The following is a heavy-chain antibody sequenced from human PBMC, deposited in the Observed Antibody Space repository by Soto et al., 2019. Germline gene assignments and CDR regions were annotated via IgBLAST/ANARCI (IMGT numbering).Heavy chain of an antibody. D-gene: IGHD6-6*01. CDR1: GFTFSSYG. V-gene: IGHV3-30*18. Sequence: QVQLVESGGGVVQPGRSPRLSCAASGFTFSSYGMHWVRQAPGKGLEWVAVISYDGSNKYYADSVKGRFTISRDNSKNTLYLQMNSLRAEDTAVYYCAKDQAARIEYYFDYWGQGTLVTVSS. CDR2: ISYDGSNK. J-gene: IGHJ4*02. CDR3: AKDQAARIEYYFDY.